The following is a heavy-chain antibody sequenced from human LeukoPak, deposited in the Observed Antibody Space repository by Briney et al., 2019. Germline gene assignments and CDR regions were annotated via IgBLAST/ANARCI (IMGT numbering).Heavy chain of an antibody. CDR1: GHSFSTYW. CDR3: ARLTYYDILTGTKDPYYFDY. CDR2: IYPGDSDT. Sequence: GESLKISCKGSGHSFSTYWIGWVRQMPGKGLEWMGIIYPGDSDTRYSPSFQGQVTISADKSISTAYLQWSSLKASDTAMYYCARLTYYDILTGTKDPYYFDYWGQGTLVTVSS. D-gene: IGHD3-9*01. J-gene: IGHJ4*02. V-gene: IGHV5-51*01.